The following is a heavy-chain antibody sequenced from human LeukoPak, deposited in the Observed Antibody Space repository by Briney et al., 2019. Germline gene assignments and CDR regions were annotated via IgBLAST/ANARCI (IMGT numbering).Heavy chain of an antibody. Sequence: ASVKVSCKASGYTFISYSMHWVRQAPGQGLEWMGVINPSGGSTNYTQNFQGRVTMTRDTSTSTVYMELSSLRSEDTAVYYCVRECGIPIFGVFQRWFDPWGQGTLVTVSS. CDR3: VRECGIPIFGVFQRWFDP. V-gene: IGHV1-46*01. J-gene: IGHJ5*02. CDR2: INPSGGST. D-gene: IGHD3-3*01. CDR1: GYTFISYS.